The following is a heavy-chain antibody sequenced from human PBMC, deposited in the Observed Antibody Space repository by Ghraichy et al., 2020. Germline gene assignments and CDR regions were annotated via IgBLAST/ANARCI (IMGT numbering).Heavy chain of an antibody. CDR1: GFTFSSYW. CDR3: ARIWDAFDI. D-gene: IGHD2-15*01. V-gene: IGHV3-7*01. CDR2: INQDGSEK. Sequence: GGSLRLSCAASGFTFSSYWMSWVRQAPGKGLEWVANINQDGSEKYYVDSMKSRFTISRDNAKNSLYLQMNSLRAEDTAVYYCARIWDAFDIWGQGTMVTVSS. J-gene: IGHJ3*02.